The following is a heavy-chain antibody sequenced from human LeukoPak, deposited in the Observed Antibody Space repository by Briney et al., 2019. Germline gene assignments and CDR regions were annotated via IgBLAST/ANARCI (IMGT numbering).Heavy chain of an antibody. J-gene: IGHJ4*02. D-gene: IGHD5-18*01. CDR1: GXSFINFW. V-gene: IGHV5-51*01. CDR2: YYPGDSCT. Sequence: AEALLISCEGAGXSFINFWSGWWRQMPGRGLEWWAIYYPGDSCTNYNPSFQRRVTISTDEATSNSYLQRSDLMASDTAVYYCALQRYSYNNDYWGQGTLVTVSS. CDR3: ALQRYSYNNDY.